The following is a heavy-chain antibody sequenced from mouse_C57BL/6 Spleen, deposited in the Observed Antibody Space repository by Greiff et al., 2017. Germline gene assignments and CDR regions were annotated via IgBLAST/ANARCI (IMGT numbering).Heavy chain of an antibody. CDR2: INPSSGYT. D-gene: IGHD1-1*01. J-gene: IGHJ4*01. V-gene: IGHV1-4*01. Sequence: VQLQQSGAELARPGASVKMSCKASGYTFTSYTMHWVKQRPGQGLEWIGYINPSSGYTKYNQKFKDKATLTADKSSSTAYLQLSSLTSEDSAVYYCARFYGRAMDYWGQGTSVTVSS. CDR3: ARFYGRAMDY. CDR1: GYTFTSYT.